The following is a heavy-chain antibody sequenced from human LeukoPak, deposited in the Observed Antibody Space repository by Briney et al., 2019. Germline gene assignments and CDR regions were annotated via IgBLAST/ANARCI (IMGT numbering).Heavy chain of an antibody. CDR1: GFTFSRYW. D-gene: IGHD6-13*01. CDR3: ARAGIAAVFDY. CDR2: IKQNGREK. J-gene: IGHJ4*02. V-gene: IGHV3-7*05. Sequence: PGGSLRLSCAASGFTFSRYWMSWVRQAPGKGLEWVANIKQNGREKYYVDSVKGRFTISRDNAKNSLYLQTNSLRAEDTAVYYCARAGIAAVFDYWGQGTLVTVSS.